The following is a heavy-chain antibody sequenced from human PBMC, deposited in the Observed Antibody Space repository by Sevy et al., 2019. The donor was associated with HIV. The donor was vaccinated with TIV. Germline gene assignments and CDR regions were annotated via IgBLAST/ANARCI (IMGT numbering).Heavy chain of an antibody. D-gene: IGHD3-22*01. CDR3: ARVGMDRSGYPFDY. CDR2: IRSSRSNI. Sequence: GGSLRLSCAASGFTFNIYSMNWVRQAPGKGLEWVASIRSSRSNIYYADSVKGRFTISRDNAKNSLYLQMNSLRAEDTAVYYCARVGMDRSGYPFDYWGQGTLVTVSS. J-gene: IGHJ4*02. V-gene: IGHV3-21*01. CDR1: GFTFNIYS.